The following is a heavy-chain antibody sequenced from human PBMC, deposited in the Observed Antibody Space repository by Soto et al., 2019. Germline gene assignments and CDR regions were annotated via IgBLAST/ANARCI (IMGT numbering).Heavy chain of an antibody. V-gene: IGHV3-15*07. D-gene: IGHD2-21*01. CDR1: GFSFGNAW. J-gene: IGHJ4*02. CDR3: TSGLIVVVAASRPAGY. Sequence: EVQLVESGGGLLKPGESVRLSCAASGFSFGNAWMNWVRQAPRKGLEWVGGIQSKTYGEATDYAAPVKGRFTISRDDSKNTLYLHMNSLTAEDSAVYYCTSGLIVVVAASRPAGYWGQGTLVTVSS. CDR2: IQSKTYGEAT.